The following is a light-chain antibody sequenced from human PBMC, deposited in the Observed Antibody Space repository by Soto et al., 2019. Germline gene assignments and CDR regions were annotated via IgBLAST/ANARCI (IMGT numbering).Light chain of an antibody. CDR1: QIVGGDT. V-gene: IGKV3-20*01. CDR3: QQYHWAPDT. CDR2: GAS. J-gene: IGKJ5*01. Sequence: EVVMTQSPPTRAVSPGERATLACRASQIVGGDTLAWFQQRPGQAPRLVIYGASNRAAGIPDRFSGSGSGTDFTLTVSRLEPEDFAMYYCQQYHWAPDTFGQGTRLEVK.